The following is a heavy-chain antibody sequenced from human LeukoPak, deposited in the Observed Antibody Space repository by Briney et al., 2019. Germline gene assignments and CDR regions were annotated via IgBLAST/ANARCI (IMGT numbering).Heavy chain of an antibody. CDR1: GFTFSSYS. J-gene: IGHJ4*02. V-gene: IGHV3-21*01. CDR3: AGGASYDYVWGSYRPVDY. Sequence: PGGSLRLSCAASGFTFSSYSMNWVRQAPGKGLEWVSSISSSSYIYYADSVKGRFTIPRDNAKNSLYLQMNSLRAEDTAVYYCAGGASYDYVWGSYRPVDYWGQGTLVTVSS. CDR2: ISSSSYI. D-gene: IGHD3-16*02.